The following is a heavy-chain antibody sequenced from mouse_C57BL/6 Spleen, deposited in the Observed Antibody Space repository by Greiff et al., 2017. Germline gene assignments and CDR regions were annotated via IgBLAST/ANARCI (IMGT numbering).Heavy chain of an antibody. Sequence: QVQLQQSGAELVRPGASVTLSCKASGYTFTDYEMHWVKQTPVHGLEWIGAIDPETGGTAYNQKFKGKAILTADKSSSTAYMELRSLTSEDSAVYYCTRSEDYSNSRGDFGYWGQGTTLTVSS. V-gene: IGHV1-15*01. J-gene: IGHJ2*01. CDR2: IDPETGGT. CDR1: GYTFTDYE. CDR3: TRSEDYSNSRGDFGY. D-gene: IGHD2-5*01.